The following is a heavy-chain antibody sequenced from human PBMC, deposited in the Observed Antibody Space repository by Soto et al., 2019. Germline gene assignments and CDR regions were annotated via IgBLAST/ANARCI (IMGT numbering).Heavy chain of an antibody. CDR2: TYYRSKWYN. V-gene: IGHV6-1*01. CDR1: GDSVSSNSSA. J-gene: IGHJ6*02. CDR3: AREGIAARIPYYYGMAV. Sequence: PSQTLSLTFAISGDSVSSNSSAWNWIRQSPSRVLEWLGRTYYRSKWYNDYAVSVKSRITINPDTSKNQFSLQLNSVTPEETAVYYCAREGIAARIPYYYGMAVWGQGTTVTV. D-gene: IGHD6-6*01.